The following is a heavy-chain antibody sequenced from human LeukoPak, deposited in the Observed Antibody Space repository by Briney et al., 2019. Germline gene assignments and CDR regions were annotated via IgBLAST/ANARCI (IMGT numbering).Heavy chain of an antibody. CDR2: ISYDGSNK. V-gene: IGHV3-30-3*01. Sequence: GGSLRLSCAASGFTFSSYAMHWVRQAPGKGLEWVAVISYDGSNKYYADSVKGRFTISRDNSKNTLYLQMNSLRAEDTAVYYCARDSEGYWGQGTLVTVSS. J-gene: IGHJ4*02. CDR1: GFTFSSYA. CDR3: ARDSEGY. D-gene: IGHD3-10*01.